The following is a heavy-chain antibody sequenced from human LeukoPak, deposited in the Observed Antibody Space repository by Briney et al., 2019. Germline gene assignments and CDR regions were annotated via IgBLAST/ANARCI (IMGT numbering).Heavy chain of an antibody. Sequence: PGGSLTLSCAASRFTFSSYSMNWVRQAPGKRLEWVSSISSSSSYKYYADSVNGRFTISRDNAKNSLYLQMNSLRAEDTAVYYCARESSSWYNYGMDGWGKGATVTVSS. CDR3: ARESSSWYNYGMDG. CDR2: ISSSSSYK. D-gene: IGHD6-13*01. V-gene: IGHV3-21*01. CDR1: RFTFSSYS. J-gene: IGHJ6*01.